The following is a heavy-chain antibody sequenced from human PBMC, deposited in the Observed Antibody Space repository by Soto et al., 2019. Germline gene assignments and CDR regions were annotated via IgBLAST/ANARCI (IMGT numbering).Heavy chain of an antibody. CDR2: IYWDDDK. V-gene: IGHV2-5*02. CDR1: GFSLTTSGVG. J-gene: IGHJ4*02. D-gene: IGHD3-3*01. CDR3: AHRVLRAVFGLVTTTAIYFDF. Sequence: QITLNESGPTVVKPTETLTLTCTFSGFSLTTSGVGVGWVRQSPVKAPEWLAFIYWDDDKRYSTSLKSRLTITKVTSKNQVVLTMANVDPADTATYYCAHRVLRAVFGLVTTTAIYFDFWGQGTPVVVSS.